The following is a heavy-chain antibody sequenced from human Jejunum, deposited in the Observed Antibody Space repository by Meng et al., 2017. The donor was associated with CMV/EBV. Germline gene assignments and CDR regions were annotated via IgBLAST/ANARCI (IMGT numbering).Heavy chain of an antibody. Sequence: VQWVQCGPEVKRPGSSVTVSCKASGYIFMSYGISWGRQAPGQGLEWVGWISAYNGNTNYVEKLQGRVTMTTDTSTSTAYMELTSLKSDDTAVYYCARVTHSGSPSQSSYWGQGTLVTVSS. CDR2: ISAYNGNT. CDR3: ARVTHSGSPSQSSY. V-gene: IGHV1-18*01. D-gene: IGHD3-10*01. J-gene: IGHJ4*02. CDR1: GYIFMSYG.